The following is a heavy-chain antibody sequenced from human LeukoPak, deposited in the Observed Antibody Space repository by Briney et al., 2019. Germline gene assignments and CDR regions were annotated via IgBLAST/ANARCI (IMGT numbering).Heavy chain of an antibody. Sequence: SETLSLTCTVSGGSIFSFSHYWSWIRQPAGKGLEWIGRMYSSGSTTYNPSLSSRVTISRDTSKNQFSLKLSSVTAADTAVYYCARHIRGEMATIYDYWGQGTLVTVSS. V-gene: IGHV4-61*10. D-gene: IGHD5-24*01. CDR1: GGSIFSFSHY. J-gene: IGHJ4*02. CDR3: ARHIRGEMATIYDY. CDR2: MYSSGST.